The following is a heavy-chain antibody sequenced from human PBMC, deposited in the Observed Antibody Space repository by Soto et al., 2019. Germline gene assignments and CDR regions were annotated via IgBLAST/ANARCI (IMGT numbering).Heavy chain of an antibody. J-gene: IGHJ5*02. CDR2: INQGGSDK. Sequence: EVQLVESGGDLVQPGGSLRLSCAASGFTFSSYWMSWVRQAPGEGLEWVANINQGGSDKYYVDSVKGRFTISRDNAKNSLYLQMNSLRVEDTAVYYCARRYGISWSWLDHWGQGTLVTVSS. CDR1: GFTFSSYW. D-gene: IGHD3-9*01. CDR3: ARRYGISWSWLDH. V-gene: IGHV3-7*01.